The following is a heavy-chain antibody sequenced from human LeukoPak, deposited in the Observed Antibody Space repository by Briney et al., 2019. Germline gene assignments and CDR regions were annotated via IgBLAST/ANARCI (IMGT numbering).Heavy chain of an antibody. CDR1: GFTFSSYA. J-gene: IGHJ5*02. D-gene: IGHD3-10*01. CDR2: ISGSGGST. Sequence: GGSLRLSCAASGFTFSSYAMSWVRQAPGKGLEWVSAISGSGGSTYYADSVKGRFTISRDYSKNTLYLQMNSLSAEDTAVYYCAKGLGFGELSSWFDPWGQGTLVTVSS. V-gene: IGHV3-23*01. CDR3: AKGLGFGELSSWFDP.